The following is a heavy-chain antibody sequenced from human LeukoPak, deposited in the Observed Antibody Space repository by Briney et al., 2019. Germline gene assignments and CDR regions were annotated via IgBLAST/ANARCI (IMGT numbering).Heavy chain of an antibody. CDR3: ARARVGNYDYVWGIRPAAFDI. CDR2: IYHSGST. CDR1: GGSISSGGYS. J-gene: IGHJ3*02. Sequence: SQTLSLTCAVSGGSISSGGYSWSWIRQPPGKGLEWIGYIYHSGSTYYNPSLKSRVTISVDRSKNQFSLKLSSVTAADTAVYYCARARVGNYDYVWGIRPAAFDIWGQGTMVTVSS. V-gene: IGHV4-30-2*01. D-gene: IGHD3-16*01.